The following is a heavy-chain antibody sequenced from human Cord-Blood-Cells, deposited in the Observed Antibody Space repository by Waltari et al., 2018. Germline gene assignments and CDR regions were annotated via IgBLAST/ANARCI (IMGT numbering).Heavy chain of an antibody. D-gene: IGHD2-21*01. CDR3: AKEWSALGGDCYYFDY. J-gene: IGHJ4*02. Sequence: EVQLLESGGGLVQPGGSLRLSCAASGFTFSSYAMSWVRQAPGKGLEWVSAISGSGGSTYYADSVKGRFTISRDNSKNTLYLQMNSLRAEDTAVYYCAKEWSALGGDCYYFDYWGQGTLVTVSS. CDR2: ISGSGGST. CDR1: GFTFSSYA. V-gene: IGHV3-23*01.